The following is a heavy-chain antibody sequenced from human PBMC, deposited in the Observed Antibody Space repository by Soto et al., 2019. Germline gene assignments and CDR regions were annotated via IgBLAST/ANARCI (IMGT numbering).Heavy chain of an antibody. CDR2: SRDKPSGYTT. Sequence: EVQLVESGGGLVQPGGSLRLSCAASGFTLSDHYIDWVRQAPGRGLEWVGRSRDKPSGYTTQYAASVRGRFTTSREDSKNSVYLQMNRLKSEDTAVYYCVRAMYFTDSSGYTRGFDVWGQGTLVTVSS. J-gene: IGHJ4*02. CDR1: GFTLSDHY. D-gene: IGHD3-22*01. V-gene: IGHV3-72*01. CDR3: VRAMYFTDSSGYTRGFDV.